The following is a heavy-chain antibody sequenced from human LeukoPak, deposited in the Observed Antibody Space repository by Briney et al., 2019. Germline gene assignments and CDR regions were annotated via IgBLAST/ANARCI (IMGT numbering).Heavy chain of an antibody. V-gene: IGHV1-2*02. CDR1: GYTFTGYY. D-gene: IGHD1-26*01. J-gene: IGHJ4*02. CDR3: ARDLDLGATGNVGY. Sequence: ASVKVSCKASGYTFTGYYMHWVRQAPGQGLEWMGWINPNSGGTNYAQKFQGRVTMTRDTSISTAYMELSRLRSDDTAVYYCARDLDLGATGNVGYWGQGTLVTVSS. CDR2: INPNSGGT.